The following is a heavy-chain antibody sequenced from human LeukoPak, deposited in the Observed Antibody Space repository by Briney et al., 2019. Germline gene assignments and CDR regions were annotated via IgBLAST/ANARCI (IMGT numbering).Heavy chain of an antibody. CDR3: ARDPVYDILTGYYTPNYYFDY. CDR1: GFTFSSYE. J-gene: IGHJ4*02. V-gene: IGHV3-48*03. Sequence: PGGSLRLSCAASGFTFSSYEMNWVRQAPGKGLEWVSYISSSGSTIYYADSVKGRFTISRDNAKNSLYLQMNSLRAEDTAVYYFARDPVYDILTGYYTPNYYFDYWGQGTLVTVSS. CDR2: ISSSGSTI. D-gene: IGHD3-9*01.